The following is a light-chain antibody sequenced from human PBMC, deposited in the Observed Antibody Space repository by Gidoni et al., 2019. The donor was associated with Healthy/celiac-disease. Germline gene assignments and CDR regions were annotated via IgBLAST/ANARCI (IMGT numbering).Light chain of an antibody. Sequence: QSALTQPASVSGSPGQSITISCTGTSIDVGSYNLVSWYQQHTGKAPKLMIYEGSKRPSGVSNRFSGSKSGNTASLTISGLQAEDEADYYCCSYAGSSTLVFGGGTKLTVL. V-gene: IGLV2-23*01. CDR2: EGS. CDR1: SIDVGSYNL. CDR3: CSYAGSSTLV. J-gene: IGLJ3*02.